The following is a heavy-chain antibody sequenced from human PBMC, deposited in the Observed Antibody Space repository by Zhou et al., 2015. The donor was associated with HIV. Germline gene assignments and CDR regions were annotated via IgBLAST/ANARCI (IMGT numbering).Heavy chain of an antibody. CDR1: GYTFTNYG. CDR3: ARRGNYFDSGNYRYWFDP. CDR2: ISTYNINA. V-gene: IGHV1-18*01. Sequence: QVQLVQSGAGVKKPGASVKVSCKASGYTFTNYGITWVRQAPGQGLEWMGGISTYNINAVYAQKFQGRITMSTDISTTTAYMELRSLRSDDTAVYYCARRGNYFDSGNYRYWFDPWGQGTLVTVSS. J-gene: IGHJ5*02. D-gene: IGHD3-10*01.